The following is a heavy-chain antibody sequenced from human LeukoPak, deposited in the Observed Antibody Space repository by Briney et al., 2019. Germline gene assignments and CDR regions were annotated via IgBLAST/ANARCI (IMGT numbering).Heavy chain of an antibody. D-gene: IGHD7-27*01. V-gene: IGHV3-23*01. CDR1: GFTFSNYA. Sequence: PGGSLRLSRAASGFTFSNYAMSWVRQAPGKGLEWVSGISSTGGSIYYADSVKGRFTISRDNSKNTLYLQMNSLRAEDTAVYYCAKGGVGTGSRAFDTWGQGTMVTVSS. CDR3: AKGGVGTGSRAFDT. J-gene: IGHJ3*02. CDR2: ISSTGGSI.